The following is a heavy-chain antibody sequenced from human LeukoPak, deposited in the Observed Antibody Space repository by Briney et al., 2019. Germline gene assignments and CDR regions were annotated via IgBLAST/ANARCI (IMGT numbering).Heavy chain of an antibody. D-gene: IGHD3-16*02. CDR1: GGSISSGSYY. CDR3: ARDPNYDYVWGSYRNYWYFDL. V-gene: IGHV4-61*02. CDR2: IYTSGST. J-gene: IGHJ2*01. Sequence: PSQTLSLTCTVSGGSISSGSYYWSRIRQPAGKGLEWIGRIYTSGSTNYNPSLKSRVTISVDTSKNQFSLKLSSVTAADTAVYYCARDPNYDYVWGSYRNYWYFDLWGRGTLVTVSS.